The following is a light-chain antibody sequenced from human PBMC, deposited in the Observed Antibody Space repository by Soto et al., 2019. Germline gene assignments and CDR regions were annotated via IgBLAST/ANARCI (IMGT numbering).Light chain of an antibody. CDR1: QGISSY. V-gene: IGKV1-9*01. Sequence: DIQLTQSPSFLSASVGDRVTITCRASQGISSYLAWYQQKPGKAPKLLIYAASTLQSGVPSRFSGSGSGTEFTLTLSSLQPEDVATDYCQQLNSFGGGTKVEIK. J-gene: IGKJ4*01. CDR3: QQLNS. CDR2: AAS.